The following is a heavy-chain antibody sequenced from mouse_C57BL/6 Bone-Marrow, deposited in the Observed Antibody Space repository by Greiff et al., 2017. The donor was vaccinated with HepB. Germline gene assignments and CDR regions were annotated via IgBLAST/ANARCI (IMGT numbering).Heavy chain of an antibody. J-gene: IGHJ4*01. V-gene: IGHV1-64*01. CDR2: IHPNSGST. Sequence: QVQLQQPGAELVKPGASVKLSCKASGYTFTSYWMHWVKQRPGQGLEWIGMIHPNSGSTNYNEKFKSKATLTVDKSSSTAYMQLSSLTSEDSAVYYCAKRWLLPPYAMDYWGQGTSVTVSS. D-gene: IGHD2-3*01. CDR3: AKRWLLPPYAMDY. CDR1: GYTFTSYW.